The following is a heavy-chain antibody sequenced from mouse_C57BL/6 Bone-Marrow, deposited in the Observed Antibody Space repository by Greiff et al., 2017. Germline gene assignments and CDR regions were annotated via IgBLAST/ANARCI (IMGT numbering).Heavy chain of an antibody. CDR2: INPSSGYT. V-gene: IGHV1-4*01. CDR3: VGRDYYGSSWGDWYFDV. D-gene: IGHD1-1*01. CDR1: GYTFTSYT. Sequence: QVQLQQSGAELARPGASVKMSCKASGYTFTSYTMHWVKQRPGQGLEWIGYINPSSGYTKYNQKFKDKATLTADKSSSTAYMQLSSLTSEDSAVYYCVGRDYYGSSWGDWYFDVWGTGTTVTVSS. J-gene: IGHJ1*03.